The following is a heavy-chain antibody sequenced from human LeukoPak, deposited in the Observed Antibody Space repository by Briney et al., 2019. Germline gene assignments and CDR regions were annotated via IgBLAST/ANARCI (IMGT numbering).Heavy chain of an antibody. D-gene: IGHD6-19*01. CDR3: ARGHIAVAAHDDAFDI. CDR2: ISGSGSGGST. V-gene: IGHV3-23*01. Sequence: GGSLRLSCAASGFTFSSYAMSWVRQAPGKGLEWVSSISGSGSGGSTYYADSVRGRFTISRDNAKNSLYLQMNTLRAEDTAVYYCARGHIAVAAHDDAFDIWGQGTMVTVSS. J-gene: IGHJ3*02. CDR1: GFTFSSYA.